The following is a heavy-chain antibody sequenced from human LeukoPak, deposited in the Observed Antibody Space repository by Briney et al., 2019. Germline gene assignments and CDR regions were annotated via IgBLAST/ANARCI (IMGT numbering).Heavy chain of an antibody. D-gene: IGHD6-13*01. CDR2: INHSGST. CDR1: GGSFSGYY. J-gene: IGHJ4*02. V-gene: IGHV4-34*01. Sequence: SETLSLTCAVYGGSFSGYYWSWIRQPPGKGLEWIGEINHSGSTKYSPSLKSRVTMSVDTSKNQFSLKLSSVTAADTAVYYCARDYTAAAGTGPYYFDYWGQGTLVTVSS. CDR3: ARDYTAAAGTGPYYFDY.